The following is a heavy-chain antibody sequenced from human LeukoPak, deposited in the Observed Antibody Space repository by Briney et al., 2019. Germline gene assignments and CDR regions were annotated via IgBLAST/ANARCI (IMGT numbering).Heavy chain of an antibody. CDR2: INPNSGGT. J-gene: IGHJ4*02. Sequence: ASVKVSCKASGYTFTGYYMHWVRQAPGQGLEWMGWINPNSGGTNYAQKFQGRVTMTRDTSISTAYKELSRLRSDDTAVYYCAREDCSGGSCYSYYFDYWGQGTLVTVSS. D-gene: IGHD2-15*01. V-gene: IGHV1-2*02. CDR1: GYTFTGYY. CDR3: AREDCSGGSCYSYYFDY.